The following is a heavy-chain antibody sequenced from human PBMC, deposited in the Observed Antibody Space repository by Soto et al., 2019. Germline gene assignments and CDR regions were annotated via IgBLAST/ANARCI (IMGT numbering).Heavy chain of an antibody. Sequence: ASVKVSCKASGYTFTSYYMHWVRQAPGQGLEWMGIINPSGGSTSYAQKFQGRVTMTRDTSTSTVYMGLSSLRSEDTAVYYCATNYYDSSGYYSYYYYGMDVWGQGTTVTVSS. D-gene: IGHD3-22*01. V-gene: IGHV1-46*03. CDR3: ATNYYDSSGYYSYYYYGMDV. CDR2: INPSGGST. J-gene: IGHJ6*02. CDR1: GYTFTSYY.